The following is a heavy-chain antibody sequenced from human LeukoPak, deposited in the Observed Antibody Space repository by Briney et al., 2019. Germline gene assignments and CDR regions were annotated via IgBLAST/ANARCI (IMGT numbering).Heavy chain of an antibody. V-gene: IGHV3-21*01. J-gene: IGHJ4*02. Sequence: PGGSLRLSCAASGFTFSTYSMNWVRQTPGKGLEWVSSITSSSTYVFYADSVKRRFTISRDNAKNSLYLQMTSLTAEDTAVYYCARVCASTSCPNLDYWGQGTLVTVSS. D-gene: IGHD2-2*01. CDR3: ARVCASTSCPNLDY. CDR1: GFTFSTYS. CDR2: ITSSSTYV.